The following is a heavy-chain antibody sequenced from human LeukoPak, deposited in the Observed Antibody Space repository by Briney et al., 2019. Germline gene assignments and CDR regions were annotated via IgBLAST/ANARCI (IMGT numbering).Heavy chain of an antibody. CDR3: ARASLDSGYGHDAFDI. V-gene: IGHV1-46*01. Sequence: ASVKVSCKASGYTFTSYYMHWVRQAPGQGLEWMGIINPSGGSTSYAQKFQDRVAMTRDTSTSTVYMELSSLRSEDTAVYYCARASLDSGYGHDAFDIWGQGTMVTVSS. CDR1: GYTFTSYY. J-gene: IGHJ3*02. CDR2: INPSGGST. D-gene: IGHD5-12*01.